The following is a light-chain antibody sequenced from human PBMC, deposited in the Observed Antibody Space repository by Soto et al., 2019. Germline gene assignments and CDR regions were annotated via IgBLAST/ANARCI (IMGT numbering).Light chain of an antibody. Sequence: EIVLTRSPCTLSVSPGDIVTLSFRASQSISINLAWYQHKPGQAPRLLIHAGSTRATGIPARISGSGSGTEFTLTISSLQSEDFAVYYCQQCRNWPWTFGQGTKVDIK. J-gene: IGKJ1*01. CDR2: AGS. V-gene: IGKV3D-15*01. CDR3: QQCRNWPWT. CDR1: QSISIN.